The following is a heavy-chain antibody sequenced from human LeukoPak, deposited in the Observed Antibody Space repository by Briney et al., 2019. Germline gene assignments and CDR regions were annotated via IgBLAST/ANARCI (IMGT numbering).Heavy chain of an antibody. Sequence: PGGSLRLSCAASGFTFSSYAMHWVRQAPGKGLEWVAVISYDGSNKYYADSVKGRFTISRDNSKNTLYLQMNSLRAEDTAVYYCARAVHHLFDPWGQGTLVTVSS. D-gene: IGHD3-3*02. CDR2: ISYDGSNK. CDR3: ARAVHHLFDP. CDR1: GFTFSSYA. J-gene: IGHJ5*02. V-gene: IGHV3-30-3*01.